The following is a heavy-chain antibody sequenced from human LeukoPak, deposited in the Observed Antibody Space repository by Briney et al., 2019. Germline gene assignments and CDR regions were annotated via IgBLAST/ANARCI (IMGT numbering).Heavy chain of an antibody. V-gene: IGHV4-4*02. CDR3: ARGLTRLGYCSGGSCYSSRHGGSWFDP. CDR1: GGSISSSNW. D-gene: IGHD2-15*01. Sequence: PSETLSLTCAVSGGSISSSNWWSWVRQPPGKGLEWIGEIYHSGSTNCNPSLKSRVTISVDKSKNQFSLKLSSVTAADTAVYYCARGLTRLGYCSGGSCYSSRHGGSWFDPWGQGTLVTVSS. CDR2: IYHSGST. J-gene: IGHJ5*02.